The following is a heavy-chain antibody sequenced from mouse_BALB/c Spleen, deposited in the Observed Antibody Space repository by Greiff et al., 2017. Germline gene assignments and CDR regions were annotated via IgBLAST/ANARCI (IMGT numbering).Heavy chain of an antibody. CDR1: GFTFSSYG. V-gene: IGHV5-6*01. CDR2: ISSGGSYT. J-gene: IGHJ2*01. Sequence: EVMLVESGGDLVKPGGSLKLSCAASGFTFSSYGMSWVRQTPDKRLEWVATISSGGSYTYYPDSVKGRFTISRDNAKNNLYLQMSSLKSEDTAMYYCAREGYYYWGQGTTLTVSS. CDR3: AREGYYY.